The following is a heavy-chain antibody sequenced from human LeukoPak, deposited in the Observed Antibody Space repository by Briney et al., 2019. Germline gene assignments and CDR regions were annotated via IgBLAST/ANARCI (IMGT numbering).Heavy chain of an antibody. CDR3: AKGAVGDQVQGYYYMDV. D-gene: IGHD3-10*01. Sequence: PGGSLRLSCAASGFTFSSYWMSWVRQAPGKGLEWVANIKQDGSEKYYVDSVKGRFIISRDNAKNSLYLQMNSLRAEDTAVYYCAKGAVGDQVQGYYYMDVWGKGTTVTVSS. V-gene: IGHV3-7*01. CDR1: GFTFSSYW. J-gene: IGHJ6*03. CDR2: IKQDGSEK.